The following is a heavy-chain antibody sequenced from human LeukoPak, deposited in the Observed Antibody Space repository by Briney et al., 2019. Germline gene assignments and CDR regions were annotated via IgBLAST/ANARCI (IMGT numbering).Heavy chain of an antibody. Sequence: GGSLRLSCAASGFTFSSYSMNWVRQAPGKGLEWVSAISGSGGSTYYADSVKGRFTISRDNSKNTLYLQMNSLRAEDTAVYYCAKDPVYYYDSSGYLFDYWGQGTLVTVSS. CDR2: ISGSGGST. V-gene: IGHV3-23*01. D-gene: IGHD3-22*01. J-gene: IGHJ4*02. CDR3: AKDPVYYYDSSGYLFDY. CDR1: GFTFSSYS.